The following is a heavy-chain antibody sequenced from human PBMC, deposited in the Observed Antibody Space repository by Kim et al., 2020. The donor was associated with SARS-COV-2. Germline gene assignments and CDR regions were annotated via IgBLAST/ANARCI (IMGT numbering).Heavy chain of an antibody. Sequence: SETLSLTCAVYGGSFSGYYWSWIRQPPGKGLEWIGEINHSGSTNYNPSLKSRVTISVDTSKNQFSLKLSSVTAADTAVYYCARGPSRTTVTTSVAFDIWG. D-gene: IGHD4-17*01. CDR1: GGSFSGYY. V-gene: IGHV4-34*01. J-gene: IGHJ3*02. CDR3: ARGPSRTTVTTSVAFDI. CDR2: INHSGST.